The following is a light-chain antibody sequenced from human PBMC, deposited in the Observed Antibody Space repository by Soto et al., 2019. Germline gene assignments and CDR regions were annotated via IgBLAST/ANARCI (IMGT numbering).Light chain of an antibody. V-gene: IGKV3-11*01. CDR1: QSVGEY. Sequence: EIVLTQSPATLSLSPGERASLSCRTSQSVGEYLGWYQQKPGQAPRLLIHDASTRATGVPPRFSGSGSGTDFTLTISSLEPEDFAVYYCQLRSTWPLTFGQGTRLEIK. J-gene: IGKJ5*01. CDR3: QLRSTWPLT. CDR2: DAS.